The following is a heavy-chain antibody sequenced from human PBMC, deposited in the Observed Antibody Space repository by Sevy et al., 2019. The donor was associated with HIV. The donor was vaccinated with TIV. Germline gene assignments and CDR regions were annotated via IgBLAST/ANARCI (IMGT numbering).Heavy chain of an antibody. CDR1: GYTFTSYG. V-gene: IGHV1-18*01. J-gene: IGHJ6*02. D-gene: IGHD2-15*01. Sequence: ASVKVSCKASGYTFTSYGISWVRQAPGQGFEWMGWISAYNGNTNYAQKLQGRVTMTTDTSTSTAYMELRSLRSDDTAVYYCARLGRVVVAATYYYYYYGMDVWGQGTTVTVSS. CDR3: ARLGRVVVAATYYYYYYGMDV. CDR2: ISAYNGNT.